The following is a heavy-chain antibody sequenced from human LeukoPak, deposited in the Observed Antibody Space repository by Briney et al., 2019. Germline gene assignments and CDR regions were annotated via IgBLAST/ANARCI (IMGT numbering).Heavy chain of an antibody. D-gene: IGHD5-18*01. Sequence: SETLSLTCTVSGGSISRYYWSWIRQPPGKGLEWIGYIYYSGSTNYNPSLKSRVTISVDTSKNQFSLKLSSVTAADTAVYYCANTWIQLWSHKYYFDYWGQGTLVTVSS. V-gene: IGHV4-59*08. J-gene: IGHJ4*02. CDR3: ANTWIQLWSHKYYFDY. CDR1: GGSISRYY. CDR2: IYYSGST.